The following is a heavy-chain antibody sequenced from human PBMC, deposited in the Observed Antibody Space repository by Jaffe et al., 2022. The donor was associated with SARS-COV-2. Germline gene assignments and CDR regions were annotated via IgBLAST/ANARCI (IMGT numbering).Heavy chain of an antibody. V-gene: IGHV3-30-3*01. CDR2: ISYDGSNK. D-gene: IGHD3-10*01. CDR3: ARCPNYYDAFDI. J-gene: IGHJ3*02. CDR1: GFTFSSYA. Sequence: QVQLVESGGGVVQPGRSLRLSCAASGFTFSSYAMHWVRQAPGKGLEWVAVISYDGSNKYYADSVKGRFTISRDNSKNTLYLQMNSLRAEDTAVYYCARCPNYYDAFDIWGQGTMVTVSS.